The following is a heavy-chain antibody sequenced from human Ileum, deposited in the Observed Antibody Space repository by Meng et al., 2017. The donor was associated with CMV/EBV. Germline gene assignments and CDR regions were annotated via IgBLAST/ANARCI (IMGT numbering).Heavy chain of an antibody. CDR3: TGAGGFSDP. J-gene: IGHJ5*02. CDR2: IENHGTS. V-gene: IGHV3-66*01. Sequence: EVQLEESVGGFVQTVGSLRLSCAASGFAVSDNHINWVRQAPGKGLEWVSSIENHGTSYYADSVKGRFTISRDNSKNTVFLQMNILRVEDTALYYCTGAGGFSDPWGQGTLVTVSS. D-gene: IGHD3-16*01. CDR1: GFAVSDNH.